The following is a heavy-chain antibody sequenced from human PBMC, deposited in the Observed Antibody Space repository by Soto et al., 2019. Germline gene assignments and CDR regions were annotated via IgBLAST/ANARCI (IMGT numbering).Heavy chain of an antibody. CDR1: GYSFTSYG. V-gene: IGHV1-18*04. D-gene: IGHD2-21*02. CDR2: ISGHNGNT. J-gene: IGHJ5*02. CDR3: ARAYGGNSIGWFDP. Sequence: ASVKVSCKASGYSFTSYGISWVRQAPGQGPEWMGWISGHNGNTNHPQSLQGRVTMTTDTSRNTAYMELRSLRSDDTAVYYCARAYGGNSIGWFDPWGQGTLVTVSS.